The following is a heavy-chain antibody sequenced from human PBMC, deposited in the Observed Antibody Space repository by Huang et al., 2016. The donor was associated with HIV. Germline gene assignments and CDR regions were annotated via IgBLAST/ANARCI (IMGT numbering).Heavy chain of an antibody. V-gene: IGHV1-18*01. CDR2: ISVYNGNT. J-gene: IGHJ6*03. Sequence: QVQLVQSGAEVKKPGASVKVSCKASGYTFSSFGISWVRQAPGQVLEWVGWISVYNGNTKFAQKVQGRLTMTTDTSTSTAYMELRSLRSDDTAVYYCARGGGIQLWLLGYYYMDVWGNGTTVTVSS. D-gene: IGHD5-18*01. CDR1: GYTFSSFG. CDR3: ARGGGIQLWLLGYYYMDV.